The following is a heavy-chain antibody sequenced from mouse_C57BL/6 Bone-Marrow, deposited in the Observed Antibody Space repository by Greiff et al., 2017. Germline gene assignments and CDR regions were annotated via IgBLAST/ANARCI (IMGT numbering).Heavy chain of an antibody. V-gene: IGHV7-1*01. CDR2: SRNKANDYTT. J-gene: IGHJ2*01. D-gene: IGHD2-1*01. Sequence: EVQLVESGGGLVQSGRSLRLSCATSGFTFSDFYMEWVRQAPGKGLEWIAASRNKANDYTTEYSASVKGRFIVSRDTSQSILYLQMNALRAEDTAIYYCARGAMDGIYFYFDYWGQGTTLTVSS. CDR1: GFTFSDFY. CDR3: ARGAMDGIYFYFDY.